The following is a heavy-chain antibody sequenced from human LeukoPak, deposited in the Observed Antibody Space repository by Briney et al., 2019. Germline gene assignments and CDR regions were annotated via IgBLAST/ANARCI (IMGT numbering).Heavy chain of an antibody. CDR2: ISGSGGST. CDR3: AKGGLYSSSWYPDY. D-gene: IGHD6-13*01. Sequence: GGSLRLSCAASGFTFSSYAMSWVRRAPGKGLEWVSAISGSGGSTYYADSVKGRFTISRDNSKNTLYLQMNSLRAEDTAVYYCAKGGLYSSSWYPDYWGQGTLVTVSS. V-gene: IGHV3-23*01. CDR1: GFTFSSYA. J-gene: IGHJ4*02.